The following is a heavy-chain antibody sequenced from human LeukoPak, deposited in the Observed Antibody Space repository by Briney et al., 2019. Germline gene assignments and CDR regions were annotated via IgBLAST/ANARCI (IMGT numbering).Heavy chain of an antibody. J-gene: IGHJ4*02. D-gene: IGHD3-22*01. CDR1: GFTASSTY. CDR2: IKQDGSEK. CDR3: ARDYYDSSGYTLRAN. Sequence: GGSLRLSCLASGFTASSTYMSWVRQPPGKGLEWVATIKQDGSEKYYVDSVKGRFTISRDNTKTSLYLQMNSLRAEDTAVYYCARDYYDSSGYTLRANWGQGTLVTVSS. V-gene: IGHV3-7*01.